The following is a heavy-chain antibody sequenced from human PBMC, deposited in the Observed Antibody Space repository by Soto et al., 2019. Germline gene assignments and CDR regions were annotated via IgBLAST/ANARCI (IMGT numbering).Heavy chain of an antibody. D-gene: IGHD1-26*01. Sequence: SETLSLTCAVYGGSFSGYYWSWIRQPPGKGLEWIGEINHSGSTNYNPSLKSRVTISVDTSKNQFSLKLSSVTAADTAVYYCARRRVGRYFDYWGQGTLVTVSS. J-gene: IGHJ4*02. CDR3: ARRRVGRYFDY. CDR1: GGSFSGYY. V-gene: IGHV4-34*01. CDR2: INHSGST.